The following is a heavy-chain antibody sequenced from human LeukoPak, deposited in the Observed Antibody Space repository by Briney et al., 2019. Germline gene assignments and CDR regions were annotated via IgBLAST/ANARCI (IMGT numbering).Heavy chain of an antibody. CDR3: ARLFDYGGNSGFDY. V-gene: IGHV4-61*01. D-gene: IGHD4-23*01. Sequence: SSETLSLTCTVSGGSVSSGSYYWSWIRQPPGKGLEWIGYIYYSGSTNYNPSLKSRVTISVDTSKNQFSLKLSSVTAADTAVYYCARLFDYGGNSGFDYWGQGTLVTVSS. CDR1: GGSVSSGSYY. J-gene: IGHJ4*02. CDR2: IYYSGST.